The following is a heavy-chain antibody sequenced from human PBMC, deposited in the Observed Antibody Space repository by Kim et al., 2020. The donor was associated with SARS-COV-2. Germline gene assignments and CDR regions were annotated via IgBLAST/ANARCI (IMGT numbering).Heavy chain of an antibody. CDR3: ARRPPGTIDC. V-gene: IGHV3-23*01. CDR2: IGSDVAT. D-gene: IGHD3-3*01. J-gene: IGHJ4*02. Sequence: GGSLRLSCAVSGFPLSSYDMSWVRQAPGKGLEWVSDIGSDVATHYSDSLMGRFTISRGNSTNTVYLQMISLRGADTAIYFCARRPPGTIDCGGQGTPVP. CDR1: GFPLSSYD.